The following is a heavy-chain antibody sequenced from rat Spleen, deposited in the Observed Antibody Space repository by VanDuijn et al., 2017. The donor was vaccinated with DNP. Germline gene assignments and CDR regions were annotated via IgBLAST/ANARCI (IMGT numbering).Heavy chain of an antibody. V-gene: IGHV3-3*01. CDR1: GYSITSSYR. CDR3: ARLRLEWEVRAMDA. Sequence: EVQLQESGPGLVKPSQSLSLTCSVTGYSITSSYRWNWIRKFPGNKLEWMGYINSAGSTNYNPSLKSRISITRDTSKNQFFLQLNSLTTEDTATYYCARLRLEWEVRAMDAWGQGTSVNVSS. D-gene: IGHD1-1*01. CDR2: INSAGST. J-gene: IGHJ4*01.